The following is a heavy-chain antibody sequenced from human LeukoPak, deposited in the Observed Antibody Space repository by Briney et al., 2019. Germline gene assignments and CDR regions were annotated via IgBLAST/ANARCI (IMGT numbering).Heavy chain of an antibody. J-gene: IGHJ1*01. CDR2: MNPNSGNT. D-gene: IGHD3-22*01. CDR1: GYTFTSYD. V-gene: IGHV1-8*01. Sequence: GASVKVSCKASGYTFTSYDINWVRQATGQGLEWMGWMNPNSGNTGYAQKFQGRVTMTRNTSISTAYMELSSLRSEDTAVYYRARGWGSDSSGYYFDFQHWGQGTLVTVSS. CDR3: ARGWGSDSSGYYFDFQH.